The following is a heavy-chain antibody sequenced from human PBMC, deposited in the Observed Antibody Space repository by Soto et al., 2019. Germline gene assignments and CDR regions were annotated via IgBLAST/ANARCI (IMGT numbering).Heavy chain of an antibody. Sequence: QVYLLQSGAEVKKVGASVKVSCTTSGYTFSAYYGHWARRAPGRGFQWLGWINPSNEITTFTEFFQVRITKTRDKATNTVHMEVNMLTSDDTAVYYCMRGGGGDSPIDYWGQVTQVTVSS. CDR3: MRGGGGDSPIDY. CDR2: INPSNEIT. V-gene: IGHV1-2*02. J-gene: IGHJ4*02. D-gene: IGHD2-21*01. CDR1: GYTFSAYY.